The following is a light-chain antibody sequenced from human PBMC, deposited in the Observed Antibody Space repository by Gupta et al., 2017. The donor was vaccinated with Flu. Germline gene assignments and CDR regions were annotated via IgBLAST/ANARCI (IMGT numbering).Light chain of an antibody. CDR3: QQYNTFWT. CDR2: QAS. V-gene: IGKV1-5*03. Sequence: DIQMTQSPSTLSASVGDRISITCRASQSIGSRLAWYQQKPGKAPKVLISQASSLQSGVPSRFSGSGSGTKFTLTISSLQPDDFATYYCQQYNTFWTFGQGTKVEIK. J-gene: IGKJ1*01. CDR1: QSIGSR.